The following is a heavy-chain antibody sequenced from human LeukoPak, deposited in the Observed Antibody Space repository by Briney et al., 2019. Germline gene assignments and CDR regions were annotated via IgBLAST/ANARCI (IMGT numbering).Heavy chain of an antibody. CDR2: IYTSGST. CDR3: AREITGLARYFDY. CDR1: GNSISSYY. J-gene: IGHJ4*02. V-gene: IGHV4-4*07. Sequence: PSETLSLTCTVSGNSISSYYWSWIRQPAGKGLEWIGRIYTSGSTNYNPSLKSRVTMSVDTPKNQFSLNLSSVTAADTAFYYCAREITGLARYFDYWGQGTLVTVSS. D-gene: IGHD3-16*01.